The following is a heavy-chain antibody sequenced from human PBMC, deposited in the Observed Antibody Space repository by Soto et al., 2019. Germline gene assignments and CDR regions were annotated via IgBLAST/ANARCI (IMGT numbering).Heavy chain of an antibody. J-gene: IGHJ4*02. CDR2: LSYEGSEE. CDR1: GVNFGGFG. V-gene: IGHV3-30*03. D-gene: IGHD2-21*02. CDR3: ALTRRFSLLEVPARAFDY. Sequence: PGGSLRLSCAASGVNFGGFGMHWVRQAPGKGLEWLSVLSYEGSEEYYADSVRGRSTISRDNSKNTLFLQMDSLRVDDTGVYYCALTRRFSLLEVPARAFDYRDQGT.